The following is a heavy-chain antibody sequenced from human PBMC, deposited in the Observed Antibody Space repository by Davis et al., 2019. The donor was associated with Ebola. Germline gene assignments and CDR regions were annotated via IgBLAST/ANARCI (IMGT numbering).Heavy chain of an antibody. J-gene: IGHJ3*02. Sequence: GGSLRLSCKGSGYGFTNYWIAWVRQMPGKGLEWMGIIYTGDSDTRYSPSFQGQVTISADNSITTAYLQWSALRASDTAMYYCATLRRTITGMDDAFDIWGQGTLVTVSS. CDR1: GYGFTNYW. CDR3: ATLRRTITGMDDAFDI. D-gene: IGHD1-20*01. V-gene: IGHV5-51*01. CDR2: IYTGDSDT.